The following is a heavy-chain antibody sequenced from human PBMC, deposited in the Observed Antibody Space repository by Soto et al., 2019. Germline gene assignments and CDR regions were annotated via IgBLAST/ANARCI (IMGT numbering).Heavy chain of an antibody. CDR3: ARDLPIDY. Sequence: GASVKVSCKASGYTFTSYGISWVRQAPGQGLEWMGWISAYNGNTNYAQKLQGRVTMTRNTSISTAYMELSSLRSEDTAVYYCARDLPIDYWGQGTLVTVSS. V-gene: IGHV1-18*01. J-gene: IGHJ4*02. CDR2: ISAYNGNT. CDR1: GYTFTSYG.